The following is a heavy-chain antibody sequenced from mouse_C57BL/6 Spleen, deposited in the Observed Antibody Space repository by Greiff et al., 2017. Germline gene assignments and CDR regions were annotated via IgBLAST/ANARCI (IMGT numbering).Heavy chain of an antibody. D-gene: IGHD2-1*01. CDR2: INPSSGYT. CDR3: ARTPYGNYVYFDY. Sequence: QVQLQQSGAELAKPGASVKLSCKASGYTFTSYWMHWVKQRPGQGLEWIGYINPSSGYTKYNQKFKDKATLTADKSSSTAYMQLSSLTYEDSAVYYCARTPYGNYVYFDYWGQGTTLTVSS. V-gene: IGHV1-7*01. CDR1: GYTFTSYW. J-gene: IGHJ2*01.